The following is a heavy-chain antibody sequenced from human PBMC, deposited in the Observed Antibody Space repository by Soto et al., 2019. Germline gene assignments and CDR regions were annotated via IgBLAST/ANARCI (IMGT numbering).Heavy chain of an antibody. CDR1: GGSISSSNW. D-gene: IGHD6-13*01. Sequence: PSETLSLTCAVSGGSISSSNWWSWVRQPPGKGLEWIGEIYHSGSTNYNPSLKSRVTISVDKSKNQFSLKLSSVTAADTAVYYCARALYSSSWVPDYWGQGTLVTVSS. J-gene: IGHJ4*02. CDR2: IYHSGST. CDR3: ARALYSSSWVPDY. V-gene: IGHV4-4*02.